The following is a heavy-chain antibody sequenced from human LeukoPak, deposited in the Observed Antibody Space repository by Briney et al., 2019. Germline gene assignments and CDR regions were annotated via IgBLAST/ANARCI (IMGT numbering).Heavy chain of an antibody. CDR1: GGSFSGYY. V-gene: IGHV4-34*01. CDR3: ASDYYDYVWGSYRHYFDY. CDR2: INHSGST. Sequence: SETLSLTCAVYGGSFSGYYWSWIRQPPGKGLEWTGEINHSGSTNYNPSLKSRVTISVDTSKNQFSLKLSSVTAADTAVYYCASDYYDYVWGSYRHYFDYWGQGTLVTVSS. D-gene: IGHD3-16*02. J-gene: IGHJ4*02.